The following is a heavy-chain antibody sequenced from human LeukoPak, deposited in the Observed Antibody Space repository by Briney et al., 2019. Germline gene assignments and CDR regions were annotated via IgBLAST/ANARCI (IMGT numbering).Heavy chain of an antibody. Sequence: GGSLRLSCAASGFTCSSYSMNWVRQAPGKGLEWVSSISSSSSYIYYADSVKGRFTISRDNAKNSLYLQMNSLRAEDTAVYYCARGGQQLGAFDIWGQGTMVTVSS. J-gene: IGHJ3*02. CDR2: ISSSSSYI. CDR1: GFTCSSYS. D-gene: IGHD6-13*01. V-gene: IGHV3-21*01. CDR3: ARGGQQLGAFDI.